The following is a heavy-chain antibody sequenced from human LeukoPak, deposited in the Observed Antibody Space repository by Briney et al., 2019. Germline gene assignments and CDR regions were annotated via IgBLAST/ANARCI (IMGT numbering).Heavy chain of an antibody. V-gene: IGHV3-21*01. CDR1: GFTFSSYE. J-gene: IGHJ6*03. CDR3: ARDPYSGRYGDYYYYMDV. CDR2: ITSSSSYT. D-gene: IGHD1-26*01. Sequence: PGGSLRLSCAASGFTFSSYEMNWVRQAPGKGLEWVSSITSSSSYTYYADSVKGRFTISRDNAKNSLYLQINSLRAEDTAVYYCARDPYSGRYGDYYYYMDVWGKGTTVTISS.